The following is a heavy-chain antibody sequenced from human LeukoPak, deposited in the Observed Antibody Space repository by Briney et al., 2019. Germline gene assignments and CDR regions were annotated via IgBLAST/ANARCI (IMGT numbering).Heavy chain of an antibody. J-gene: IGHJ4*02. Sequence: GGSLRLSCAASGFTFSSYEMNWVRQAPGKGLEWVSGINWNGGSTGYADSVKGRFTISRDNAKNSLYLQMNSLRAEDTALYYCASGGIYYGAAFDFWGQGTLVTVSS. CDR1: GFTFSSYE. D-gene: IGHD1-26*01. CDR3: ASGGIYYGAAFDF. V-gene: IGHV3-20*04. CDR2: INWNGGST.